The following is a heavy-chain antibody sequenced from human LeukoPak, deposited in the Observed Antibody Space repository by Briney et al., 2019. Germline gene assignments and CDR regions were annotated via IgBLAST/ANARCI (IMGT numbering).Heavy chain of an antibody. CDR3: ARERQLWFGELPEYYFDY. D-gene: IGHD3-10*01. CDR2: IYTSGST. Sequence: SETLSLTCTVSGGSISSYYWSWIRQPAGKGLEWIGRIYTSGSTNYNPSLKSRVTMSVDTSKNQFSLKLSSVTAADTAVCYCARERQLWFGELPEYYFDYWGQGTLVTVSS. V-gene: IGHV4-4*07. CDR1: GGSISSYY. J-gene: IGHJ4*02.